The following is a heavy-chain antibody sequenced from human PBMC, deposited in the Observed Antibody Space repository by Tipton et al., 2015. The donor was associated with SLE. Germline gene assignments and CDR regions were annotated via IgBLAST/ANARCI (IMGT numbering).Heavy chain of an antibody. D-gene: IGHD6-6*01. J-gene: IGHJ4*02. CDR2: IYTSGST. CDR3: ARQGVRLVNYFDY. CDR1: GGSISSYY. Sequence: TLSLTCTVSGGSISSYYWGWIRQPAGKGLEWIGRIYTSGSTNYNPSLKSRVTMSVDTSKNQFSLKLSSVTAADTAVYYCARQGVRLVNYFDYWGQGTLVTVSS. V-gene: IGHV4-4*07.